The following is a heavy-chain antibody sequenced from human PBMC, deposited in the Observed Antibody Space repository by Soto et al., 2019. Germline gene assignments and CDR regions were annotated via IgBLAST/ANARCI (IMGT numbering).Heavy chain of an antibody. CDR1: GGTFSSYA. CDR2: IIPIFGTA. Sequence: QVQLVQSGAEVKNPGSSVKVSCKASGGTFSSYAISWVRQAPGQGLEWMGGIIPIFGTANYAQKFQGRVTITADESTSTADMELSSLRSEDTAVYYCAGEVGSSGYYDAGWFDPWGQGTLVTVSS. J-gene: IGHJ5*02. V-gene: IGHV1-69*01. D-gene: IGHD3-22*01. CDR3: AGEVGSSGYYDAGWFDP.